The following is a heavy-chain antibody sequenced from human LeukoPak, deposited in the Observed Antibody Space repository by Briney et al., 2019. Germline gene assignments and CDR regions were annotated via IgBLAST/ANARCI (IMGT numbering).Heavy chain of an antibody. D-gene: IGHD2-2*01. J-gene: IGHJ6*03. CDR2: INWNGGST. Sequence: GGSLRLSCAASGFTFDDYGMSWVRQAPGKGLEWVSGINWNGGSTGYADSVKGRFTISRDNAKNSLYLQTNSLRAEDTALYYCARDAGQLLSYYYYYMDVWGKGTTVTVSS. CDR3: ARDAGQLLSYYYYYMDV. V-gene: IGHV3-20*04. CDR1: GFTFDDYG.